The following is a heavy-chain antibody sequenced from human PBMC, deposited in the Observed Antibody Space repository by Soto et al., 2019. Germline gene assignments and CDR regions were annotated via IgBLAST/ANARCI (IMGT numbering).Heavy chain of an antibody. J-gene: IGHJ4*02. CDR1: GFTFSAYS. Sequence: VQLVESGGGLVQPGGSLRLSCAASGFTFSAYSMTWVRQAPGEGLEWVANIKQDGGEKYYVDSVKGRFTISRDNTKKSLYLQMNSLRTQDTAVYYCARGSGWGDSWGQGTLVTVSS. CDR2: IKQDGGEK. V-gene: IGHV3-7*03. CDR3: ARGSGWGDS. D-gene: IGHD6-19*01.